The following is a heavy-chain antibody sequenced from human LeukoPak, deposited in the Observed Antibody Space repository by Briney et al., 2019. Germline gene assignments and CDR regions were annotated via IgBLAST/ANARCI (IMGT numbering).Heavy chain of an antibody. CDR3: ARRNYYYDSSGYPDY. J-gene: IGHJ4*02. V-gene: IGHV4-59*12. CDR2: IYNSGST. D-gene: IGHD3-22*01. Sequence: SETLSLTCTVSGGSISSYYWNWIRQPPGKGLEWIGYIYNSGSTNNNPSLKSRVTISVDTSKKQFSLKLSSVTAADTAVYYCARRNYYYDSSGYPDYWGQGTLVTVSS. CDR1: GGSISSYY.